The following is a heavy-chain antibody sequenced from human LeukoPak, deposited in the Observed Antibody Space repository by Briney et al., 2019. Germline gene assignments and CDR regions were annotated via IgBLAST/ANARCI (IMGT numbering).Heavy chain of an antibody. V-gene: IGHV5-51*01. Sequence: PGESLKISCKGSGYSFTKYWIGWVRQIPGKGLEWMGIIYPGDSDTRYSPSFQGQVTISADKSNSTTYLQWRSLRTSDTAMYYCARQLWLTGYYYFDYWGQGTLVTVSS. CDR2: IYPGDSDT. CDR1: GYSFTKYW. CDR3: ARQLWLTGYYYFDY. D-gene: IGHD3-9*01. J-gene: IGHJ4*02.